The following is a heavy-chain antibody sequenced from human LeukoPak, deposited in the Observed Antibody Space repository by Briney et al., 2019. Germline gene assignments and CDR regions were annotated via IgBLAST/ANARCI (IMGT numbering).Heavy chain of an antibody. CDR1: GFTFSSYA. CDR3: AKDHSSLSWFGESYFDY. CDR2: ISGSGGST. Sequence: GGSLRLSCAASGFTFSSYAMSWVRQAPGKGLEWVSAISGSGGSTYYADSVKGRFTISRDNSKNTLYLQMNSLRAEDTAVYYCAKDHSSLSWFGESYFDYWGQGTLVTVSS. D-gene: IGHD3-10*01. V-gene: IGHV3-23*01. J-gene: IGHJ4*02.